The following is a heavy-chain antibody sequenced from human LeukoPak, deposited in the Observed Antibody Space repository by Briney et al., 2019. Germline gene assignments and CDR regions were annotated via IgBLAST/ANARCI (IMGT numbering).Heavy chain of an antibody. D-gene: IGHD2-2*02. CDR1: GFTFSSYG. Sequence: GGSLRLSCAAAGFTFSSYGMHWVRQTPDKGLEWVAFVRYDGSNKYYADSVKGRFTISRDNSKNTLYLQMNSLRAEDTAVYYCAKGQPLLYHWGQGTLVTVSS. CDR2: VRYDGSNK. V-gene: IGHV3-30*02. J-gene: IGHJ4*02. CDR3: AKGQPLLYH.